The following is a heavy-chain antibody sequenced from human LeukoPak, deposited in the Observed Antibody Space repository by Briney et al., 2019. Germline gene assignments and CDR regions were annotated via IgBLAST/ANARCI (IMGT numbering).Heavy chain of an antibody. J-gene: IGHJ4*02. Sequence: GGSLRLSCAASGFTFSSYAMSWVRQAPGKGLEWVSAISGSGGSTYYADSVKGRFTISRDNSKNTLYPQMNSLRAEDTAVYYCAKVGFGEQQLSLDYWGQGTLVTVSS. CDR2: ISGSGGST. V-gene: IGHV3-23*01. CDR1: GFTFSSYA. CDR3: AKVGFGEQQLSLDY. D-gene: IGHD6-13*01.